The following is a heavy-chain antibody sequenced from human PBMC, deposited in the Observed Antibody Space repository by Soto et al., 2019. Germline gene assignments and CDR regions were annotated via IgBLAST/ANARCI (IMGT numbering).Heavy chain of an antibody. D-gene: IGHD1-1*01. V-gene: IGHV6-1*01. Sequence: SQTLSLTCAISGDSVSSNSAAWNWIRQSPSRGLEWLGRTYYRSKWYNDYAVSVKSRMTINPDTSKNQFSLQLNSVTPEDTAVYYCARDSMLERDLETYYYYYGMDVWGQGTKVTVYS. CDR2: TYYRSKWYN. CDR3: ARDSMLERDLETYYYYYGMDV. J-gene: IGHJ6*02. CDR1: GDSVSSNSAA.